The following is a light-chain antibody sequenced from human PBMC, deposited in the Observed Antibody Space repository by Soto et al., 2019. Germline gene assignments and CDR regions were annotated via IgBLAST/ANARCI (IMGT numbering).Light chain of an antibody. J-gene: IGKJ1*01. CDR2: GAS. V-gene: IGKV3-20*01. CDR1: QSTSSSS. Sequence: EIVLTQSPATLSLSPGERATLSCVASQSTSSSSLAWYQQKPGQAPRLLIYGASNRATGIPDRFSGSGSGTDFTLTISRLEPEDFAVYYCQQYGSSGTFGQGTKVDIK. CDR3: QQYGSSGT.